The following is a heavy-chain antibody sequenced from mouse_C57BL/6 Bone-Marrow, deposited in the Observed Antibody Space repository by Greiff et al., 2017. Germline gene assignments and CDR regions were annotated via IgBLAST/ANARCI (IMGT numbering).Heavy chain of an antibody. CDR2: IDPSDSYT. CDR3: ARWNIYDYDGYYFDD. Sequence: QVQLQQSGAELVMPGASVKLSCKASGYTFTSYWMHWVKQRPGQGLEWIGEIDPSDSYTNYNQKFKGKSTLTVDKSSSTAYMQLSSLTSEDSAVYYCARWNIYDYDGYYFDDWGQGTTLTVSS. J-gene: IGHJ2*01. CDR1: GYTFTSYW. V-gene: IGHV1-69*01. D-gene: IGHD2-4*01.